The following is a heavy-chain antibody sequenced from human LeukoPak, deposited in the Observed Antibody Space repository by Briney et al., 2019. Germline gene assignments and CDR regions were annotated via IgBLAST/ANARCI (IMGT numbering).Heavy chain of an antibody. J-gene: IGHJ4*02. Sequence: PGGSLRLSCAASGFTFDDYAMHWVRQAPGKGLEWVSGISWNSGSIGYADSVKGRFTISRDNAKNSLYLQMNSLRAEDTASYYCAKGAVAGTGFDYWGQGTLVTVSS. D-gene: IGHD6-19*01. CDR1: GFTFDDYA. CDR2: ISWNSGSI. V-gene: IGHV3-9*01. CDR3: AKGAVAGTGFDY.